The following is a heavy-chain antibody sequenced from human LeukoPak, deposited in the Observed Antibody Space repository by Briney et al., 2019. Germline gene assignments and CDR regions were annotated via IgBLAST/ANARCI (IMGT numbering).Heavy chain of an antibody. D-gene: IGHD2-15*01. V-gene: IGHV4-59*08. CDR2: MSYSGSS. CDR3: ARRPAAGPHRDWFDP. CDR1: GGSISTYY. Sequence: SDPLSLIRTVSGGSISTYYWSWIRQPPGKGLQWMGYMSYSGSSSYNPSLKSRVTMSVDTTNNQFSLKLSSVTAADTAVYYCARRPAAGPHRDWFDPWGQGTLVAVSS. J-gene: IGHJ5*02.